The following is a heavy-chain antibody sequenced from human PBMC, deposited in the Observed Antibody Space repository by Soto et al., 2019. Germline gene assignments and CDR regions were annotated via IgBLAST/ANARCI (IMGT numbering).Heavy chain of an antibody. CDR1: GGTFSSYS. J-gene: IGHJ4*02. Sequence: QVQLVQSGAEVKKPGSSVKVSCKASGGTFSSYSINWVRQAPGQGLEWMGEIIPIFGTANYAQKFQGRVTITADESTRTAYMERSSVRSEDTSVYYCARDGGRHSGGIDYWGQGTLVTVSS. CDR2: IIPIFGTA. D-gene: IGHD1-26*01. V-gene: IGHV1-69*01. CDR3: ARDGGRHSGGIDY.